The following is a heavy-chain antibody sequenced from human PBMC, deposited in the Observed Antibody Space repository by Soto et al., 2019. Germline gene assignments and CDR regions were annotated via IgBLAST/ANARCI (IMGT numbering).Heavy chain of an antibody. Sequence: QVQLQESGPGLVKPSQTLSLTCTVSGGSISSGGYYWNCSRQHPGKGLELIWYIYYSGSTYYTPSLKSRVTISVDTSKNQFSLKPSSVIAADTAMYYCAREPSIWVQGTLVTVSS. J-gene: IGHJ4*02. CDR2: IYYSGST. CDR1: GGSISSGGYY. V-gene: IGHV4-31*03. CDR3: AREPSI.